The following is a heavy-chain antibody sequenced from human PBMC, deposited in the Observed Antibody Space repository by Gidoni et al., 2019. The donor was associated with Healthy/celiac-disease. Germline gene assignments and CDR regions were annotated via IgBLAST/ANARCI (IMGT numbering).Heavy chain of an antibody. V-gene: IGHV4-38-2*02. CDR1: GYSISSGYY. CDR2: IYHSGST. CDR3: ARDHIGSVGGFDP. J-gene: IGHJ5*02. Sequence: QVQLQESGPGLVKPSETLSLTCAVSGYSISSGYYWGWIRQPPGKGLGWIGSIYHSGSTYYNPSLKSRVTISVDTSKNQFSLKLSSVTAADTAVYYCARDHIGSVGGFDPWGQGTLVTVSS. D-gene: IGHD1-26*01.